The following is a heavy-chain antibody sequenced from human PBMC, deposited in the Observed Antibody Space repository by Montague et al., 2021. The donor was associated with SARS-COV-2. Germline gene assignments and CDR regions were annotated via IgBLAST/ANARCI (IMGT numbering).Heavy chain of an antibody. J-gene: IGHJ5*02. CDR1: GGSISSNF. CDR2: IYYRGST. V-gene: IGHV4-59*01. CDR3: AGERQYNWFDA. Sequence: SETLSLTCTVSGGSISSNFWSWIRQPPGKGLEWIGYIYYRGSTNYNPSLKSRITMSVDTSKNQFSLKVSSVTAADTAVYYCAGERQYNWFDAWGQGKLVTVSS. D-gene: IGHD6-19*01.